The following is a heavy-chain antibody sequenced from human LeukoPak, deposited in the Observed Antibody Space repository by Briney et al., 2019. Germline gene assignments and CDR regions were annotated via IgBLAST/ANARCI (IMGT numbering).Heavy chain of an antibody. V-gene: IGHV3-30*04. Sequence: GGSLRLSCAASGFTFSSYAMHWVRQAPGKGLEWAAVISYDGSNKYYADSVKGRFTISRDNSKNTLYLQMNSLRAEDTAVYYCARDHGGGSHQGYFQHWGQGTLVTVSS. J-gene: IGHJ1*01. CDR2: ISYDGSNK. CDR1: GFTFSSYA. CDR3: ARDHGGGSHQGYFQH. D-gene: IGHD2-15*01.